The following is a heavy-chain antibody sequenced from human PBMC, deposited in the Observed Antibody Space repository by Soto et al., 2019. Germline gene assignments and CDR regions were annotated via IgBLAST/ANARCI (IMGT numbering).Heavy chain of an antibody. J-gene: IGHJ5*02. CDR1: GYNFATYW. V-gene: IGHV5-51*01. Sequence: GESLKISCEGFGYNFATYWIAWVRQMPGKGLEYMGIIYPGDSDSRYSPSFQGQVTSSADKSISTAYMQWSSLKASDTAMYYCARHGFYGDYASNYFDPWGQGTLVTVSS. D-gene: IGHD4-17*01. CDR2: IYPGDSDS. CDR3: ARHGFYGDYASNYFDP.